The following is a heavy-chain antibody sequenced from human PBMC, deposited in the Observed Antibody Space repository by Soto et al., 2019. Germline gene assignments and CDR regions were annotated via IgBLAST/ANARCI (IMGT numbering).Heavy chain of an antibody. Sequence: GGSLRLSCAASGFTFSNAWMSWVRQAPGKGLEWVGRIKSKTDGGTTDYAAPVKGRFTISRDDSKNTLYLQMNSLKTEDTAVYYCTTAVLLYGDYFDYWGQGTLVTVSS. CDR1: GFTFSNAW. CDR2: IKSKTDGGTT. D-gene: IGHD2-2*02. V-gene: IGHV3-15*01. CDR3: TTAVLLYGDYFDY. J-gene: IGHJ4*02.